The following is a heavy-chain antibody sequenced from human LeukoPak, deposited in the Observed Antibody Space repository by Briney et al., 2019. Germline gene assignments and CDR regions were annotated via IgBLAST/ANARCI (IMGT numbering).Heavy chain of an antibody. D-gene: IGHD6-19*01. J-gene: IGHJ4*02. Sequence: GGSLRLSCAASGFTFSSYGMHWVRQAPGKGLEWVAVIWYDGSNKYYADSVKGRFTISRDNSKNTLYLQMNSLRAEDTAVYYCARESLDSSGWYDYWGQGTLVTASS. V-gene: IGHV3-33*01. CDR1: GFTFSSYG. CDR3: ARESLDSSGWYDY. CDR2: IWYDGSNK.